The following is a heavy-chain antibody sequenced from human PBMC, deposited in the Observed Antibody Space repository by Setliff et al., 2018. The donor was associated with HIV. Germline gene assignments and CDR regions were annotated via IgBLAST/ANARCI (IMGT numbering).Heavy chain of an antibody. CDR3: AKDAAMFTYGLDY. D-gene: IGHD5-18*01. V-gene: IGHV3-30*02. J-gene: IGHJ4*02. CDR1: VFTFNNYG. CDR2: IRYDGSQK. Sequence: HPGGSLRLSCAASVFTFNNYGMNWVRQAPGKGLEWVAFIRYDGSQKYYVDSVKGRFTISRDNSKNTLYLQMNSLRVEDTAVYYCAKDAAMFTYGLDYWGQGTLVTVSS.